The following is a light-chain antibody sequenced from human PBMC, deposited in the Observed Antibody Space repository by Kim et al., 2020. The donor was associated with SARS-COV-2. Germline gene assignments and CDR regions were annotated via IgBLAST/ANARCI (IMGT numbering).Light chain of an antibody. Sequence: VSVGPGKAARITRGGNNIGSKSVPWYQQKPGQAPVLVIYYDSDRPSGIPERFSGSNSGNTATLTISRVEAGDEADYYCQVCDSGVVFGGGTQRTVL. CDR1: NIGSKS. CDR2: YDS. V-gene: IGLV3-21*04. CDR3: QVCDSGVV. J-gene: IGLJ2*01.